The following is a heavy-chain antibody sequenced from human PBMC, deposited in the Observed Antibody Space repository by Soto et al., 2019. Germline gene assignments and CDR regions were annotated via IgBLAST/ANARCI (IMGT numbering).Heavy chain of an antibody. Sequence: PSETLSLTCAVSGVSISSGDYSWSWIRQPPGKGLEWIGYIYHSGTTYYNPSLKSRVTISVDSSKNQFSLKLSSVTAADTAVYYCARCSGGPCSRGWFDPWGQGALVTVSS. D-gene: IGHD3-10*02. CDR1: GVSISSGDYS. CDR3: ARCSGGPCSRGWFDP. CDR2: IYHSGTT. V-gene: IGHV4-30-2*01. J-gene: IGHJ5*02.